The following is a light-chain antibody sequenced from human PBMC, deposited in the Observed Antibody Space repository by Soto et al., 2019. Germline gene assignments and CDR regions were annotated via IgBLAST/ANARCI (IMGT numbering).Light chain of an antibody. V-gene: IGLV2-14*03. Sequence: QSALTQPDSVSGSPGQSITISCTGTSSDVGNYNYVSWYQHHPGKAPKLMVYDVSHRPSGVSNRFSGSKSGNTASLTISGLQAEDEADYYCSSYTRSSSYVFGTGTKVTV. CDR2: DVS. CDR1: SSDVGNYNY. J-gene: IGLJ1*01. CDR3: SSYTRSSSYV.